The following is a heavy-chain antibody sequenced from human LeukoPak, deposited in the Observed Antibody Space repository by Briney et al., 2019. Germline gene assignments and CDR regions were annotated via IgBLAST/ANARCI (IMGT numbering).Heavy chain of an antibody. V-gene: IGHV1-8*01. CDR1: GYTFTSYD. CDR2: MNPNSGNT. D-gene: IGHD3-9*01. J-gene: IGHJ4*02. Sequence: GASVKVSCKASGYTFTSYDINWVRQATGQGLEWMGWMNPNSGNTGYAQKFQGRVTMTRNTSISTAYMELSSLRSEDTAVYYCASPSWGRYFDWLLYYWGQGPLVTVSS. CDR3: ASPSWGRYFDWLLYY.